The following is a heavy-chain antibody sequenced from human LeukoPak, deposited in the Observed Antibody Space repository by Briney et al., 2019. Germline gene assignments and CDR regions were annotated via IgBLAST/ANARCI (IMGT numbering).Heavy chain of an antibody. D-gene: IGHD5-24*01. J-gene: IGHJ4*02. CDR1: GYSFTSYW. CDR2: IYPGDSDT. V-gene: IGHV5-51*01. CDR3: ARSSEMATIIH. Sequence: GESLKISCKGSGYSFTSYWIGWVRQMPGKGLEWMGIIYPGDSDTRYSLSFQGQVTISAAKSISTAYLQWSSLKASDTAMYYCARSSEMATIIHWGQGTLVTVSS.